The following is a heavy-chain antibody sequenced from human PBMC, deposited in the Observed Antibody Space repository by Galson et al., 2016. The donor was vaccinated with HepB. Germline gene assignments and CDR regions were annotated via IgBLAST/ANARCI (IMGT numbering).Heavy chain of an antibody. J-gene: IGHJ6*02. CDR2: ISGSSGTI. CDR3: ARDLDCSGGSCYDGMDV. Sequence: SLRLSCAASGFTFSSYIMNWVRQAPGKGLEWVAYISGSSGTIKYADSVKGRFTTSRDNAKKSLYLQMNSLRDEDTAVYYCARDLDCSGGSCYDGMDVWGQGTTVTVS. D-gene: IGHD2-15*01. CDR1: GFTFSSYI. V-gene: IGHV3-48*02.